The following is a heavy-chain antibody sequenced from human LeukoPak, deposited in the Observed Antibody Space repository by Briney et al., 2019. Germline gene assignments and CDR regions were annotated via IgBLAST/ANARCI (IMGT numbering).Heavy chain of an antibody. Sequence: GGSLRLSCAASGFTFSSNGMNWVRQAPGKGLEWVSYISSSSSTIYYADSVKGRFTISRDNAKNSLDLQMNSLRAEDTAVYYCAREVGASEFDYWGQGTLVTVSS. J-gene: IGHJ4*02. V-gene: IGHV3-48*04. CDR1: GFTFSSNG. CDR2: ISSSSSTI. CDR3: AREVGASEFDY. D-gene: IGHD1-26*01.